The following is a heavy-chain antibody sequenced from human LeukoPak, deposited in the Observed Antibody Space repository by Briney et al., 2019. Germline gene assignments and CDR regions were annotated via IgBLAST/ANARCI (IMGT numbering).Heavy chain of an antibody. Sequence: GESLKISCKGSGYSFTSYWVGWVRQMPGKGLEWIGIIYPGDSDTRYSPSFQGQVTISADKSISTAFLQWSSLQASDTAMYYCARSSAMTYNGPRDYWGQGTLVTVSS. V-gene: IGHV5-51*01. CDR2: IYPGDSDT. J-gene: IGHJ4*02. D-gene: IGHD3-10*01. CDR3: ARSSAMTYNGPRDY. CDR1: GYSFTSYW.